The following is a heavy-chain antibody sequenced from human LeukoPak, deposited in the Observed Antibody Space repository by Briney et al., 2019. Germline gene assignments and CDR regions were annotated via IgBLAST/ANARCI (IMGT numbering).Heavy chain of an antibody. J-gene: IGHJ5*02. CDR1: GYTFTSYG. Sequence: ASVKVSCKASGYTFTSYGISWVRHAPGQGLEWMGWISAYNGNTNYAQKLQGRVTMTTDTSTSTAYMELRSLRSDDTAVYYCATARMVQYSSGWYQPRGQGTLATVSS. CDR2: ISAYNGNT. V-gene: IGHV1-18*01. D-gene: IGHD6-19*01. CDR3: ATARMVQYSSGWYQP.